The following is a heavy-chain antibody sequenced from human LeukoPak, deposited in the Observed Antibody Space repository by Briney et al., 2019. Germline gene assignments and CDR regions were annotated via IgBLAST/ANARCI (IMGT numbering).Heavy chain of an antibody. D-gene: IGHD5-18*01. V-gene: IGHV5-51*01. Sequence: GESLKISCKGPGYSFTSYWIGWVRQMPGKGLEWMGIIYPGDSDTRYSPSFQGQVTISADKSISTAYLKWSSLKASDTAMYYCARSSGWPNSYAPHWGQGTLVTVSS. CDR3: ARSSGWPNSYAPH. CDR2: IYPGDSDT. J-gene: IGHJ4*02. CDR1: GYSFTSYW.